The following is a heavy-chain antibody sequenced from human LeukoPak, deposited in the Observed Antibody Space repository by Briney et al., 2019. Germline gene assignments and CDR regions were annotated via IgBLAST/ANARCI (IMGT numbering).Heavy chain of an antibody. J-gene: IGHJ4*02. V-gene: IGHV3-15*01. Sequence: GGSLRLSCAASGFTFSNAWMSWVRQAPGKGLEWVGRIKSKTDGGTTDYAAPVKGRFTISRDDSKNTLYLQMNSLRAEDTAVYYCARDLELERDYWGQGTLVTVSS. CDR2: IKSKTDGGTT. D-gene: IGHD1-1*01. CDR1: GFTFSNAW. CDR3: ARDLELERDY.